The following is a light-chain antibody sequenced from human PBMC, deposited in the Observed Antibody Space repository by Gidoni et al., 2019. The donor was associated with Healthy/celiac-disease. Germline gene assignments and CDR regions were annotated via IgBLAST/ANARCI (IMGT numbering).Light chain of an antibody. CDR1: QSVLYISHNKNY. V-gene: IGKV4-1*01. CDR3: QQYYSIPRT. Sequence: DIVMTQSPDSLAVSLGETATINCKSSQSVLYISHNKNYLAWYQQKPGQPPKLLIYWASTRESGVPDRFSGSGSGTDFTLTISSLQAEDVAVYYCQQYYSIPRTFGQGTKVEIK. J-gene: IGKJ1*01. CDR2: WAS.